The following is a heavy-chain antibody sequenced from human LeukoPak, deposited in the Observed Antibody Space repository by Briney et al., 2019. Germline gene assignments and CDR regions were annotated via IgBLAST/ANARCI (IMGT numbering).Heavy chain of an antibody. CDR2: INAGNGNT. D-gene: IGHD6-13*01. Sequence: GASVKVSCKASGYTFTSYAMHWVRQAPGQRLEWMGWINAGNGNTKYSQKLQGRVTMTTDTSTSTAYMELRSLRSDDTAVYYCARDIHPGIAAAGNNYWGQGTLVTVSS. CDR3: ARDIHPGIAAAGNNY. J-gene: IGHJ4*02. V-gene: IGHV1-3*01. CDR1: GYTFTSYA.